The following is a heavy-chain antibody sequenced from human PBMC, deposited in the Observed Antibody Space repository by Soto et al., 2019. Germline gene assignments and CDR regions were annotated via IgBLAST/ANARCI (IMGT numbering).Heavy chain of an antibody. CDR2: ISGSGNTM. D-gene: IGHD4-4*01. CDR1: GFTFSSYS. V-gene: IGHV3-48*02. CDR3: ARDPKSGNQKLYFDY. Sequence: EVQLVESGGGLVHPGGSLRLSCSASGFTFSSYSMNWVRQAPGKELEWLSYISGSGNTMYYADSVKGRFTIARDNAQKSLYLQLNNLRDDDTAMYYCARDPKSGNQKLYFDYWGQGTLVTVSS. J-gene: IGHJ4*02.